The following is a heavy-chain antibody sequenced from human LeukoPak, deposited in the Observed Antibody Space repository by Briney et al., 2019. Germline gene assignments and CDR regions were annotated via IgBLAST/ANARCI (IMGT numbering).Heavy chain of an antibody. V-gene: IGHV4-59*01. CDR3: ARAGIVGATSYYNYYGMDV. CDR1: GGSISSYY. Sequence: SETLSLTCTVSGGSISSYYWSWIRQPPGKGLDWIGYINYSGSTNFNPSLKSRVTISVDTSKSQFSLNLSSVTAADTAVYYCARAGIVGATSYYNYYGMDVWGQGTTVTVSS. J-gene: IGHJ6*02. CDR2: INYSGST. D-gene: IGHD1-26*01.